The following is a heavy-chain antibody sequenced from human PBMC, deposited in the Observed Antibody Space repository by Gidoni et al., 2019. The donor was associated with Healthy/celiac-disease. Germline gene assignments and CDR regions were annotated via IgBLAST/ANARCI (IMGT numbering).Heavy chain of an antibody. CDR3: ARALDSSSDDNWFDP. D-gene: IGHD6-13*01. CDR2: IYYSGST. Sequence: QVQLQESGPGLVKPSQTLSHTCPFSGGSIRRGGYYWSWIRQHPGKGLEWIGYIYYSGSTYYNPSLKSRVTISVDTSKNQFSLKLSSVTAADTAVYYCARALDSSSDDNWFDPWGQGTLVTVSS. CDR1: GGSIRRGGYY. J-gene: IGHJ5*02. V-gene: IGHV4-31*03.